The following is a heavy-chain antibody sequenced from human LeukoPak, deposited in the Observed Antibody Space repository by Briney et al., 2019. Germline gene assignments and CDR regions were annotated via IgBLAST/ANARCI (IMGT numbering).Heavy chain of an antibody. J-gene: IGHJ4*02. CDR1: GFTFSSYS. V-gene: IGHV3-48*04. D-gene: IGHD3-16*01. Sequence: PGGSLRLSCAASGFTFSSYSMNWVRQAPGKGLEWLSYICSTGSAIYYADSLKGRFTISRDNAKNSLYLQMDSLRAEDTAVYYCARVIGSYGDSAYWGQGTLVSVSS. CDR3: ARVIGSYGDSAY. CDR2: ICSTGSAI.